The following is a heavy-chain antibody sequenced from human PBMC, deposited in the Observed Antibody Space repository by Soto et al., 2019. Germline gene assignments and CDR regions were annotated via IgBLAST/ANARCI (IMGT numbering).Heavy chain of an antibody. J-gene: IGHJ4*02. V-gene: IGHV4-59*01. CDR3: ARVGDTGEIDY. Sequence: SETLSLTCTVSGGSISSYYWSWIRQPPGKGLEWIGYIYYSGSTNYNPSLKSRVTISVDTSKNQFSLMLSSVTAADTAVYYCARVGDTGEIDYWGQGALVTVSS. D-gene: IGHD2-21*01. CDR1: GGSISSYY. CDR2: IYYSGST.